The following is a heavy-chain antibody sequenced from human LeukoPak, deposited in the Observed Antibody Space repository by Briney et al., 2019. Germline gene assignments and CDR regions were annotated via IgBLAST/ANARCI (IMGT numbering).Heavy chain of an antibody. CDR1: GDTFTSNY. CDR2: IYPRDGST. J-gene: IGHJ4*02. CDR3: ARDQEGFNY. V-gene: IGHV1-46*01. Sequence: ASVKVSCKACGDTFTSNYIHWVRQAPGQGLEWMGMIYPRDGSTSYAQKFQGRVTVTRDTSTSTVHMELSGLRSEDTAVYYCARDQEGFNYWGQGTLVTVSS.